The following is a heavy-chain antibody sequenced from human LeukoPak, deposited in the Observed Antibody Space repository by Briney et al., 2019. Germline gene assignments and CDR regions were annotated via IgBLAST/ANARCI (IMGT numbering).Heavy chain of an antibody. D-gene: IGHD3-10*01. CDR3: ARRLGSGSYNWFDP. V-gene: IGHV4-39*01. Sequence: SETLSLTCTVSGGSISSSSYYWGWIRQPPGKGLEWIGSIYYSGSTYYNPSLKSRVTISVDTSKNQFFLKLSSVTAADTAVYYCARRLGSGSYNWFDPWGQGTLVTVSS. CDR1: GGSISSSSYY. J-gene: IGHJ5*02. CDR2: IYYSGST.